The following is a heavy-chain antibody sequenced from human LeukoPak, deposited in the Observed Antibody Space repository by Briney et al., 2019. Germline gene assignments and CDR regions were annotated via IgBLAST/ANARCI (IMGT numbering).Heavy chain of an antibody. V-gene: IGHV1-2*02. J-gene: IGHJ6*03. CDR3: SRDFGEPTGYYMDV. CDR2: INPNSGDT. Sequence: GASVKVSCKASGYTFTGYYMHWVRQAPGQGLEWMGWINPNSGDTNYAQKFQGRVTMTRDTSISTAYLELSSLRSDDTAVYYCSRDFGEPTGYYMDVWGKGTTVTVFS. CDR1: GYTFTGYY. D-gene: IGHD3-3*01.